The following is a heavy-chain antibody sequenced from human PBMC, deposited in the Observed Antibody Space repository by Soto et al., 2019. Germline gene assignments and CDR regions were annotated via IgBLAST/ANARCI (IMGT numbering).Heavy chain of an antibody. CDR1: GGSFNGYY. D-gene: IGHD2-21*02. V-gene: IGHV4-34*01. Sequence: SETLSLTCAVYGGSFNGYYWSWIRQPPGKGLEWIGEITHSGSANYNPSLKSRVTISVDTSKNQFSLKLSSVTAADTAVYYCARGPVGGGNSPPYYYYGMDVWGQGTTVTVSS. J-gene: IGHJ6*02. CDR3: ARGPVGGGNSPPYYYYGMDV. CDR2: ITHSGSA.